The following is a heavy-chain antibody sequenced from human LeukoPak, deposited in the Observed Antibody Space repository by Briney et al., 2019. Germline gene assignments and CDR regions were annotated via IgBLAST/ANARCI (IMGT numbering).Heavy chain of an antibody. CDR2: IYHSGSP. CDR1: GGSISSNNW. CDR3: AREISPIVLMVYAAKYFDY. V-gene: IGHV4-4*02. J-gene: IGHJ4*02. Sequence: SETLSLTCAVSGGSISSNNWWGWVRQPPGKGLEWIGEIYHSGSPNYNPSLKSRVTISVDKSRNHFSLNLSSVTAADTAVYYCAREISPIVLMVYAAKYFDYWGQGTLVTVSS. D-gene: IGHD2-8*01.